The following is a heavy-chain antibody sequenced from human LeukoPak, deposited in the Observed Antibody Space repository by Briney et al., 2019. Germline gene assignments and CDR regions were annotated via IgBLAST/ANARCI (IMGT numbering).Heavy chain of an antibody. CDR2: ISSSSSYI. V-gene: IGHV3-21*01. Sequence: GGSLRLSCAASGFTFSSYSMNWVRQAPGKGLQWFSSISSSSSYIYYADSVKGRFTISRDNAKNSLYLQMNSLRAEDTAVYYCARGTRVVYGDLYYFDYWGQGTLVTVSP. CDR3: ARGTRVVYGDLYYFDY. D-gene: IGHD4-17*01. J-gene: IGHJ4*02. CDR1: GFTFSSYS.